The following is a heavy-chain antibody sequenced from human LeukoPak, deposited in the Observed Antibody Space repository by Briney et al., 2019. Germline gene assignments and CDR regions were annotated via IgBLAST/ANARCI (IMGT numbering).Heavy chain of an antibody. Sequence: GGSLRLSCAASGFTFSDYYMSWIRQAPGKGLEWVSYISSSGSTIYYADSVKGRFTISRDNAKNSLYLQMNSLRAEDTAVCYCARDPGSGWYHYYYGMDVWGQGTTVTVSS. CDR2: ISSSGSTI. D-gene: IGHD6-19*01. CDR3: ARDPGSGWYHYYYGMDV. J-gene: IGHJ6*02. CDR1: GFTFSDYY. V-gene: IGHV3-11*01.